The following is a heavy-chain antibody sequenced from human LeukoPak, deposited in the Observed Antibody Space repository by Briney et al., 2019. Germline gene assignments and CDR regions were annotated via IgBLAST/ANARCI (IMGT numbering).Heavy chain of an antibody. CDR3: ARQRERGYSYDLD. Sequence: GEALKIAFKGSGFHFTSHWIAWVRPMPGKGLEWMGMIYPGDSDTRYSPSFRGQVTISGDKSISTAYLQWSSLKASDTAMYYCARQRERGYSYDLDWGQGTLVTVSS. CDR1: GFHFTSHW. J-gene: IGHJ4*02. V-gene: IGHV5-51*01. CDR2: IYPGDSDT. D-gene: IGHD5-18*01.